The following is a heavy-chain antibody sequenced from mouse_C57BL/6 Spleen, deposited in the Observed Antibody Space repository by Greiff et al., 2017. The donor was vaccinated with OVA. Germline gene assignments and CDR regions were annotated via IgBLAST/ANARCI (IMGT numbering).Heavy chain of an antibody. J-gene: IGHJ1*03. CDR3: ARGIRRYFDV. V-gene: IGHV1-63*01. CDR1: GYTFTNYW. D-gene: IGHD2-12*01. Sequence: QVQLQQSGAELVRPGTSVKMSCKASGYTFTNYWIGWAKQRPGHGLEWIGDIYPGGGYTNYNEKFKGKAPLTAVNSSRPAYMQFSSLTSEDSAIYYCARGIRRYFDVWGTGTTVTVSS. CDR2: IYPGGGYT.